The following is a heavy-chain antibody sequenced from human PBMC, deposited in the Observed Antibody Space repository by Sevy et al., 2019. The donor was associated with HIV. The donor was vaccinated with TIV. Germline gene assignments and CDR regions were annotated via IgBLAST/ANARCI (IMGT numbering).Heavy chain of an antibody. V-gene: IGHV3-23*01. J-gene: IGHJ4*02. D-gene: IGHD2-8*01. Sequence: GGSLRLSCAASGFSFSSNVMSWVRQTPAKGLEWVSSIAASDGTTFYADSVKGRFTISRDNSTNTLFLQMSSLRAEDTAVYYCTKRPLGSPNFYFQYWGQGTLVTVSS. CDR3: TKRPLGSPNFYFQY. CDR2: IAASDGTT. CDR1: GFSFSSNV.